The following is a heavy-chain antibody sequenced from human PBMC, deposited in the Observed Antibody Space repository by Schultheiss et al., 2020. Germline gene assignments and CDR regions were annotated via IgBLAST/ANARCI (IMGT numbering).Heavy chain of an antibody. V-gene: IGHV1-69*04. CDR3: ARATGPNSGSLSFDY. CDR2: IIPILGIA. J-gene: IGHJ4*02. D-gene: IGHD1-26*01. Sequence: KISCKASGGTFNSYAITWVRQAPGQGLEWMGRIIPILGIANYAQKFQGRVTITADKSTSTTYMELSSLRSEDTAVYYCARATGPNSGSLSFDYWGQGTLVTVSS. CDR1: GGTFNSYA.